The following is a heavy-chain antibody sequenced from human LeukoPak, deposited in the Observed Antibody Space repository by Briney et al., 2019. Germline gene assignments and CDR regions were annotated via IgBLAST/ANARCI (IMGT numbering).Heavy chain of an antibody. Sequence: PSETLSLTCNVSGASMSNYYWVWIRQPPGKGLEWIGSIYHSGTTYSGSTYYNPSLKSRVTVSFDTSKNQFSLSLTSVTAADTAVYYCTKRRGYSFGFDYYYMDVWGKGTTVTISS. J-gene: IGHJ6*03. D-gene: IGHD5-18*01. CDR3: TKRRGYSFGFDYYYMDV. CDR2: IYHSGTTYSGST. CDR1: GASMSNYY. V-gene: IGHV4-39*01.